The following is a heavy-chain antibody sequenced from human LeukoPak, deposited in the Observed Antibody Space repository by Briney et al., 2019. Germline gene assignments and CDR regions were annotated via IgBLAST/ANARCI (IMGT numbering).Heavy chain of an antibody. D-gene: IGHD1-26*01. CDR3: ARVFGGNSLDY. J-gene: IGHJ4*02. CDR2: IHKSGTT. CDR1: LGSINNYY. V-gene: IGHV4-4*07. Sequence: ASETLSLTCKVSLGSINNYYWSWIRQAAGKGLEWIGRIHKSGTTYYSPSLKIRVTMSIDTSKNQFSLQLSAVSAADTAIYYCARVFGGNSLDYWGQGTLVAVSS.